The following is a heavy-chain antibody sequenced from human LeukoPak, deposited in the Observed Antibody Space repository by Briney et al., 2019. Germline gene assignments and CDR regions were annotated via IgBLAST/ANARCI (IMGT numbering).Heavy chain of an antibody. V-gene: IGHV4-39*01. D-gene: IGHD3-10*02. J-gene: IGHJ6*03. CDR1: GGSISTSTYN. Sequence: PSETLSLTCAVPGGSISTSTYNWGWVRQPPGKGREWHVSVYYTGTTYYNPSVDSLAIIAANPAKNHCSRERNSVTAADTGVYVCARQVRSPGGMFMDVWGKGTTVSVSS. CDR2: VYYTGTT. CDR3: ARQVRSPGGMFMDV.